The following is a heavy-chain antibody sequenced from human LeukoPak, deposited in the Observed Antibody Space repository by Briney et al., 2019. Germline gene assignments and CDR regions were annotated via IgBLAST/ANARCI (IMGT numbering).Heavy chain of an antibody. J-gene: IGHJ3*02. CDR1: GGSISSGGYY. D-gene: IGHD3-22*01. CDR3: ARARNYYDSSGPMRDAFDI. V-gene: IGHV4-31*03. Sequence: SQTLSLTCTVSGGSISSGGYYWSWIRQHPGKGLEWIGYIYYSGSTYYNPSLKSRVTISVDTSKNQFSLRLSSVTAADTAVYYCARARNYYDSSGPMRDAFDIWGQGTMVTVSS. CDR2: IYYSGST.